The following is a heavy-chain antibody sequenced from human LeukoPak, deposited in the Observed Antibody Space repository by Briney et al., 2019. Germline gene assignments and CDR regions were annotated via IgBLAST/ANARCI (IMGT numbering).Heavy chain of an antibody. D-gene: IGHD5-24*01. CDR3: ARDAPQGRDGYKRLDY. CDR1: GFTFSSYS. CDR2: ISSSSSYI. J-gene: IGHJ4*02. Sequence: PGGSLTLSCAASGFTFSSYSMNWVRQAPGKGLEWVSSISSSSSYIYYADSVKGRFTISRDNAKNSLYLQMNSLRAEDTAVYYCARDAPQGRDGYKRLDYWGQGTLVTVSS. V-gene: IGHV3-21*01.